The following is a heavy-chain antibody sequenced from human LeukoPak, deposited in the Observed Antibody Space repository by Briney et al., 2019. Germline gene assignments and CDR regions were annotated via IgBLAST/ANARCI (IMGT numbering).Heavy chain of an antibody. CDR2: MNPNSGNT. D-gene: IGHD2-15*01. V-gene: IGHV1-8*01. J-gene: IGHJ6*03. CDR3: ARPKRGVVVVAAAPHYYYYMDV. Sequence: ASVKVSCKASGYTFTSYDINWVRQATGQGLEWMGWMNPNSGNTGYAQKFQGRVTMTRNTSISTAYMELSSLRSEDTAVYYCARPKRGVVVVAAAPHYYYYMDVWGKGTTVTVSS. CDR1: GYTFTSYD.